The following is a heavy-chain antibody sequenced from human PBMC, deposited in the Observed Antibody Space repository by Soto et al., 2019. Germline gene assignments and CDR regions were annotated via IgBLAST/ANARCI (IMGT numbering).Heavy chain of an antibody. V-gene: IGHV4-4*02. CDR1: GGSISSSNW. J-gene: IGHJ2*01. Sequence: QVQLQESGPGLVKPSGTLSLTCAVSGGSISSSNWWSWVRQPPGKGLEWIGEIYHSGSTNYNPSLKSRVTIXVGXSXSQCALKLSSVTAADTAVYYCARAAAAGIEDGYFDLWGRGTLVTVCS. D-gene: IGHD6-13*01. CDR2: IYHSGST. CDR3: ARAAAAGIEDGYFDL.